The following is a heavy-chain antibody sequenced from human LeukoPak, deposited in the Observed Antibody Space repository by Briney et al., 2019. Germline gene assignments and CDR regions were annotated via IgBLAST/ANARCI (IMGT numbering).Heavy chain of an antibody. J-gene: IGHJ4*02. D-gene: IGHD3-9*01. Sequence: GGSLRLSCAASGFXFDDYGMSWVRQAPGKGLEWVSGINWNGDNTDYADSVKGRFTISRDNAKNSLYLQMNSLRAEDTALYYCARGFDGNFDYWGQGTLVTVSP. CDR1: GFXFDDYG. CDR2: INWNGDNT. V-gene: IGHV3-20*04. CDR3: ARGFDGNFDY.